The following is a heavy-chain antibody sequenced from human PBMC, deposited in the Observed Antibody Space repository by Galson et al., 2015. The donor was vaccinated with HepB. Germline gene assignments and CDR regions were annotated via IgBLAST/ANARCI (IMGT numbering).Heavy chain of an antibody. Sequence: VSCKASGYTFTSYAISWVRQAPGRGLEWMGWISVYNGNTNYAQKIQGRLTMTTDTSTSTAYMELRSLRSDDTAVYFCARDHPVYSGYEIDYWGQGTLVLVSS. CDR3: ARDHPVYSGYEIDY. CDR1: GYTFTSYA. J-gene: IGHJ4*02. D-gene: IGHD5-12*01. CDR2: ISVYNGNT. V-gene: IGHV1-18*04.